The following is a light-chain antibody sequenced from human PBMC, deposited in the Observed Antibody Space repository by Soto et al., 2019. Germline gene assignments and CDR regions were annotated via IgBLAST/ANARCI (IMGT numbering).Light chain of an antibody. J-gene: IGKJ2*01. CDR3: QQSYSTPVYT. V-gene: IGKV1-39*01. CDR1: QSISSY. CDR2: AAS. Sequence: DIQMTQSPSSLSASVGDRVTITCRASQSISSYLNWYQQKPGKAPKLLIYAASSLQSGVPSRFSGSGSGTDLTLTISSLQPEDFATYYCQQSYSTPVYTFGQGTKLEIK.